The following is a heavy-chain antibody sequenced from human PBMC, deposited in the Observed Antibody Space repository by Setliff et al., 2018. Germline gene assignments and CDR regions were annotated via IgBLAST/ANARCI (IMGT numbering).Heavy chain of an antibody. J-gene: IGHJ5*02. CDR1: GGTFSSYA. Sequence: VKVSCKASGGTFSSYAISWVRQAPGQGLEWMGGIIPIFGTANYAQKFQGRVTITADESTSTAYMELSSLRSEDTAVYYCARDRPPGIAAAGTPNWFDPWGQGTLVTVSS. V-gene: IGHV1-69*13. D-gene: IGHD6-13*01. CDR3: ARDRPPGIAAAGTPNWFDP. CDR2: IIPIFGTA.